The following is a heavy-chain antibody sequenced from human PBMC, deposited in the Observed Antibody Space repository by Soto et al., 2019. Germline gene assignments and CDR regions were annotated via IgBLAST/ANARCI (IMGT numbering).Heavy chain of an antibody. J-gene: IGHJ4*02. CDR2: ISSSGDAI. D-gene: IGHD3-3*01. CDR1: GFIFKDYY. CDR3: ARGSRQRFLEWLLFDY. Sequence: QVQLVESGGGLVKPGGSLRLSCFTSGFIFKDYYMGWIRQAPGKGLEWLSYISSSGDAIYYADSVKGRFTTSRDNTKNSLMMEINSLSVDDSAAYYCARGSRQRFLEWLLFDYWGQGALVTVS. V-gene: IGHV3-11*01.